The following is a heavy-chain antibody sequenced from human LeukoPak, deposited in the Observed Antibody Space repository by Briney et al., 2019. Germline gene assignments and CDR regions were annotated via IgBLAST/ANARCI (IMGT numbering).Heavy chain of an antibody. V-gene: IGHV3-30*02. J-gene: IGHJ3*02. CDR1: GFTFSSYG. Sequence: GGSLRLSCAASGFTFSSYGMHWVRQAPGKGLEWVAFIRYDGSNKYYADSVKGRFTISRDNSKNTLYLQMNSLRAEDTAVYYCAKLSGHYDFWSGADAFDIWGQGTMVTVSS. CDR2: IRYDGSNK. CDR3: AKLSGHYDFWSGADAFDI. D-gene: IGHD3-3*01.